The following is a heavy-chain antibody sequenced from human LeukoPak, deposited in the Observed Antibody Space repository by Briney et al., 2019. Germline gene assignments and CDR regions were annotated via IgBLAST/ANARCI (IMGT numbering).Heavy chain of an antibody. D-gene: IGHD3-22*01. Sequence: GGSLRLSCAASGLTFNYHGMSWVREGPGKGLEWVSGLNRNGGTTGYADSVRGRFTISRDNAKNSLYLQMNSLRAEDTALYYCARDKHYYDSSNYVWGQGTLVTVSS. V-gene: IGHV3-20*04. CDR3: ARDKHYYDSSNYV. CDR2: LNRNGGTT. J-gene: IGHJ4*02. CDR1: GLTFNYHG.